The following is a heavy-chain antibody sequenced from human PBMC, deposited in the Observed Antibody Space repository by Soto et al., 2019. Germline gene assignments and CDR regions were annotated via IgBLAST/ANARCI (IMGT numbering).Heavy chain of an antibody. Sequence: GGSLRLSCAASGFTFSSYWMSWVRQAPGKGLEWVSSISDSGGSTYYADSVNGRFTISRDNSKNTLYLQMNSLRAEDTAVYYCAKGSYYGSGRNPHYYYYMDVWGKGTTVTVSS. D-gene: IGHD3-10*01. CDR1: GFTFSSYW. CDR3: AKGSYYGSGRNPHYYYYMDV. CDR2: ISDSGGST. V-gene: IGHV3-23*01. J-gene: IGHJ6*03.